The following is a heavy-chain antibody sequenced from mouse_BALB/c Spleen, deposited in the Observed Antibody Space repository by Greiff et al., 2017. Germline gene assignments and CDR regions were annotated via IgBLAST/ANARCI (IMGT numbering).Heavy chain of an antibody. D-gene: IGHD1-1*01. Sequence: QPGAELVKPGASVKMSCKASGYTFTSYNMHWVKQTPGQGLEWIGAIYPGNGDTSYNQKFKGKATLTADKSSSTAYMQLSSLTSEDSAVYYCAKDYSSSPYYAMDYWGQGTSVTVSS. V-gene: IGHV1-12*01. CDR3: AKDYSSSPYYAMDY. CDR2: IYPGNGDT. CDR1: GYTFTSYN. J-gene: IGHJ4*01.